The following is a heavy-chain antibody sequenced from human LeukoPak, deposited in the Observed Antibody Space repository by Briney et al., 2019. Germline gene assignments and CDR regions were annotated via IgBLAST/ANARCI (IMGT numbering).Heavy chain of an antibody. CDR3: ARAGYSSSWYYFDY. Sequence: SETLSLTCTISGGSVSDYYWSWIRQPPGKGLEWIGYIYYSGSTNYNPSLKSRVTISVDTSKNQFSLKLSSVTAADTAVYYCARAGYSSSWYYFDYWGQGTLVTVSS. V-gene: IGHV4-59*02. D-gene: IGHD6-13*01. CDR2: IYYSGST. CDR1: GGSVSDYY. J-gene: IGHJ4*02.